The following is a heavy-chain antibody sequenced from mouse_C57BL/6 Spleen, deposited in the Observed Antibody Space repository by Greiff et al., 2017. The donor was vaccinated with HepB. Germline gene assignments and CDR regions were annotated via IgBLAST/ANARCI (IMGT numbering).Heavy chain of an antibody. CDR1: GFTFSSYA. CDR2: ISDGGSYT. D-gene: IGHD1-1*01. J-gene: IGHJ2*01. V-gene: IGHV5-4*01. CDR3: ARDPYYYGSSMNYFDY. Sequence: EVKLVESGGGLVKPGGSLKLSCAASGFTFSSYAMSWVRQTPEKRLEWVATISDGGSYTYYPDNVKGRFTISRANAKNNLYLQMSHLKSEDTAMYYCARDPYYYGSSMNYFDYWGQGTTLTVSS.